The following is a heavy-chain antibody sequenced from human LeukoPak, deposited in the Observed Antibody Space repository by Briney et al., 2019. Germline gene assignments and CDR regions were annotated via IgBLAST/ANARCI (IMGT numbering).Heavy chain of an antibody. CDR1: GYTFTGYY. CDR2: INPNSGGT. V-gene: IGHV1-2*02. J-gene: IGHJ6*03. CDR3: ARRGIAAAVYYYYYMDV. Sequence: GASVKVSCRASGYTFTGYYMHWMRQAPGQGLEWMGWINPNSGGTNYAQKFQGRVTMTRDTSISTAYMELSRLRSDDTAVYYCARRGIAAAVYYYYYMDVWGKGTTVTVSS. D-gene: IGHD6-13*01.